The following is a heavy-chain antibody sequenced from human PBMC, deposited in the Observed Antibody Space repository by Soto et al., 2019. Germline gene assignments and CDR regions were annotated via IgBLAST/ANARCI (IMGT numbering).Heavy chain of an antibody. V-gene: IGHV3-23*01. CDR1: GSTFSSYA. D-gene: IGHD3-9*01. Sequence: PGGSLRLSCAASGSTFSSYAMNWVRQAPGKGLEWFSGISDSGGSTYYADSVKGRFTISRDNSKNLLYLQMNSLRAKDTAVYYCGKDIARGRLQPIYYFDYWGQGTVVTVSS. CDR2: ISDSGGST. CDR3: GKDIARGRLQPIYYFDY. J-gene: IGHJ4*02.